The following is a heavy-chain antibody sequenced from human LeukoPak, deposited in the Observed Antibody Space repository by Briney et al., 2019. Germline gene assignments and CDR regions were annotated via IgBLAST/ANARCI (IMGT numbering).Heavy chain of an antibody. CDR1: GYTFTSYG. J-gene: IGHJ4*02. Sequence: ASVKVSCKASGYTFTSYGISWVRQAPGQGLEWMGWISAYNGNTNYAQKLQGRVTMTTDTSTSTAYMELRSLRSDDTAVYYCARDFRAYYYDSSGYYPFDYWGQGTLVTVSS. V-gene: IGHV1-18*01. D-gene: IGHD3-22*01. CDR2: ISAYNGNT. CDR3: ARDFRAYYYDSSGYYPFDY.